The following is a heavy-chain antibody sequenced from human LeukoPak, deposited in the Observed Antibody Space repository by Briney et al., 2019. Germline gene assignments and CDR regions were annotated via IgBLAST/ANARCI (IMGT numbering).Heavy chain of an antibody. CDR3: ASGEYWDYYYYYGMDV. CDR1: GGSISSGGYY. D-gene: IGHD6-6*01. Sequence: SETLSLTCTVSGGSISSGGYYWSWIRQHPGKGLEWIGYIYYSGSTYYNPSLKSRVTISVDTSKNQFSLKLSSVTAADTAVYYCASGEYWDYYYYYGMDVWGQGTTVTVSS. V-gene: IGHV4-31*03. J-gene: IGHJ6*02. CDR2: IYYSGST.